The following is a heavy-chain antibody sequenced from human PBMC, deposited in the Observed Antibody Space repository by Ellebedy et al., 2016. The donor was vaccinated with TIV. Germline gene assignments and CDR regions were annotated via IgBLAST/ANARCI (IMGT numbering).Heavy chain of an antibody. J-gene: IGHJ4*02. D-gene: IGHD1-26*01. Sequence: AASVKVSCKASGYTFTTYAMHWVRQAPGQRLEWMGWINAGNGNTKYSQKFQGRVTITRDTFASTAYMELSSLRSEDTAVYYCARVKWELPFDYWGQGTLVTVSS. CDR1: GYTFTTYA. CDR2: INAGNGNT. CDR3: ARVKWELPFDY. V-gene: IGHV1-3*01.